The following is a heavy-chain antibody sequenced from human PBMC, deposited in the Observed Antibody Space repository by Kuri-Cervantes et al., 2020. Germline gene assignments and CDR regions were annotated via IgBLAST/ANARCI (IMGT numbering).Heavy chain of an antibody. CDR2: INHSGST. D-gene: IGHD6-13*01. V-gene: IGHV4-34*01. Sequence: SQTLSLTCAVYGGSFSGYYWSWIRQPPGKGLEWIGEINHSGSTNYNPSLKSRVTISVDNSKNQFSLKLSSVTAADTAVYYRARGEYSSSWYLIEHIDYWCQGTLVTVSS. CDR1: GGSFSGYY. J-gene: IGHJ4*02. CDR3: ARGEYSSSWYLIEHIDY.